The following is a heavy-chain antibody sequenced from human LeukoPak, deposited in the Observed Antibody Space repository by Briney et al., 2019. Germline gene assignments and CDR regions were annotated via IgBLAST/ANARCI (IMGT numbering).Heavy chain of an antibody. J-gene: IGHJ5*02. V-gene: IGHV1-69*13. D-gene: IGHD4-17*01. CDR1: GGTFSSYA. CDR3: ARDRNDYGDYGWFDP. Sequence: SVKVSCKTSGGTFSSYAISWVRQAPGQGLEWMGGIIPIFGTANYAQKFQGRVTITADESTSTAYMELSSLRSEDTAVYYCARDRNDYGDYGWFDPWGQGTLVTVSS. CDR2: IIPIFGTA.